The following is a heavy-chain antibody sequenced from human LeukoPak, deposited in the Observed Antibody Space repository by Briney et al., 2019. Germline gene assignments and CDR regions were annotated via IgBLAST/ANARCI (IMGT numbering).Heavy chain of an antibody. V-gene: IGHV1-2*02. Sequence: GASVKVSCKASGYTFTGYYMHWVRQAPGQGREWMGWINPNSGGTNYAQKFQGRVTTTRDTSISTAYMELSRLRSADTAVYSCARDRDWNYGSYYYYMDVWGKGTTVTVSS. D-gene: IGHD1-7*01. CDR2: INPNSGGT. J-gene: IGHJ6*03. CDR1: GYTFTGYY. CDR3: ARDRDWNYGSYYYYMDV.